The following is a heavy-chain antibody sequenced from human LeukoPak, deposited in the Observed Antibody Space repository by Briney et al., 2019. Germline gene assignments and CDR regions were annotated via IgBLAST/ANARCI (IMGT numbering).Heavy chain of an antibody. D-gene: IGHD3-10*01. Sequence: GGSLRLSCAASGFTFSSYWMHWVRQAPGKGLVWVSHINSDGSTTTYADSVRGRFTISRDNAKNTLYLQMNSLRAEDTAVYYCARDFLFYGSETYCRRKDAFDIWGQGTMVTVSS. CDR1: GFTFSSYW. J-gene: IGHJ3*02. CDR3: ARDFLFYGSETYCRRKDAFDI. CDR2: INSDGSTT. V-gene: IGHV3-74*01.